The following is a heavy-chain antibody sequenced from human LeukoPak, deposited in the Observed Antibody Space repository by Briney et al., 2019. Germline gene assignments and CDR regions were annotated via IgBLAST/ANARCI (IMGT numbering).Heavy chain of an antibody. CDR1: GFTFSSYA. D-gene: IGHD3-22*01. V-gene: IGHV3-23*01. Sequence: GGSLRLPCAASGFTFSSYAMSWVRQAPGKGLEWVSAISGSGGSTYYADSVKGRFTISRDNSKNTLYLQMNSLRAEDTAVYYCAKDRLKFSSGYYPDYWGQGTLVTVSS. CDR3: AKDRLKFSSGYYPDY. J-gene: IGHJ4*02. CDR2: ISGSGGST.